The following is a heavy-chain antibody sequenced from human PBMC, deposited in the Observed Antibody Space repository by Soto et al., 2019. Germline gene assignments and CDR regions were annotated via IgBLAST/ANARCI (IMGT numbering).Heavy chain of an antibody. J-gene: IGHJ6*02. D-gene: IGHD3-3*02. V-gene: IGHV4-34*01. CDR3: ARGIEPFSGMDV. CDR1: GGSFSGYY. Sequence: SETLSLTCAVYGGSFSGYYWSWIRQPPGKGLEWIGEINHSGSTNYNPSLKSRVTISVDTSKNQFSLKLSSVTAADTAVYYCARGIEPFSGMDVWGQGTTVTVS. CDR2: INHSGST.